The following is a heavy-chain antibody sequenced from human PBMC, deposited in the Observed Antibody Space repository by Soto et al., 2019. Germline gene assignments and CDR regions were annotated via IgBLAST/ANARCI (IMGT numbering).Heavy chain of an antibody. CDR1: GSTFSTYT. J-gene: IGHJ4*02. CDR3: ARENTVGYCSGGSCYYFDY. V-gene: IGHV3-30-3*01. CDR2: ISFYEGNK. Sequence: GGSLRLSCATSGSTFSTYTMHGVRQAPGKGLEWVAVISFYEGNKYYAASVKGRFTISRDDSKNTLYLQMNSLRAEDTAVYYCARENTVGYCSGGSCYYFDYWGQGTLVTVSS. D-gene: IGHD2-15*01.